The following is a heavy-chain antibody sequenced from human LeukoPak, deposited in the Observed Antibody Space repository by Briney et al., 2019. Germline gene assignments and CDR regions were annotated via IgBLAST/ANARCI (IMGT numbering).Heavy chain of an antibody. CDR1: GFTFSSYG. J-gene: IGHJ4*02. V-gene: IGHV3-33*01. Sequence: GGSLRLSCAASGFTFSSYGMHWVRQAPGKGLEWVAVIWYDGSNKYYADSVKGRFTISRDNSKNTLYLQMNSLRAEDTAVYYCARVACSGGSCTGDYWGQGTLVTVSS. CDR2: IWYDGSNK. D-gene: IGHD2-15*01. CDR3: ARVACSGGSCTGDY.